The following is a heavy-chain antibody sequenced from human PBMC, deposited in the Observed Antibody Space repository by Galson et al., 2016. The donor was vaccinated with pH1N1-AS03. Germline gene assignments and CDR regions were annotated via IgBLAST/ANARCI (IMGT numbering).Heavy chain of an antibody. D-gene: IGHD3-16*01. Sequence: SVKVSCKASAYTFTTYGISWVRQAPGRGLEWMGWISPYNGNTNYAQKLQGRVTMTTDTSTSTAYMELRSLKSDDTAVYYCAREMGIMDAFDIWGQGTMVTVAS. J-gene: IGHJ3*02. CDR2: ISPYNGNT. CDR1: AYTFTTYG. V-gene: IGHV1-18*01. CDR3: AREMGIMDAFDI.